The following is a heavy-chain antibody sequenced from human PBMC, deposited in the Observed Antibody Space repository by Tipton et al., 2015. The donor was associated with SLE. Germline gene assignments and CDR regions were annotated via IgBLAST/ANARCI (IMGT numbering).Heavy chain of an antibody. Sequence: TLSLTCTVSGGSISGYYWSWIRQPAGKGLEWIGRVYSSGSTIYNPSIKSRITLSLGTSKNQFYLRVNSVTAADTAVYYCARGGGSYYDYWGQGTLVTVSS. J-gene: IGHJ4*02. CDR1: GGSISGYY. V-gene: IGHV4-4*07. D-gene: IGHD1-26*01. CDR2: VYSSGST. CDR3: ARGGGSYYDY.